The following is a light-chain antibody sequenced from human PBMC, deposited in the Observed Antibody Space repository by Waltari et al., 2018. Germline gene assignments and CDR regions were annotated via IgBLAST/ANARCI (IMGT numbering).Light chain of an antibody. CDR1: QRIVKY. V-gene: IGKV3-20*01. CDR3: QHYVRLPAT. CDR2: HTS. J-gene: IGKJ1*01. Sequence: EIMLTQSPGTLSLSPGDRATLSCKASQRIVKYLAWYQQKAGQAPRLLTYHTSIMATGIPDRFSGSGSETDFSLTISRLEPEDFAVYYCQHYVRLPATFGQGTNVEIK.